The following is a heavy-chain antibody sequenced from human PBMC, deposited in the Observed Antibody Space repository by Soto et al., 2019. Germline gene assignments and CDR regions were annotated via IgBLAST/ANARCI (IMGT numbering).Heavy chain of an antibody. V-gene: IGHV3-23*01. Sequence: GGSLRLSCAASGFTFSSYAMSWVRQAPGKGLEWVSAISGSGGSTYYADSVKGRFTISRDNSKNTLYLQMNSLRAEDTAVYYCVKDGAPYSNPNYYYYGMDVWGQGTTVTVSS. D-gene: IGHD4-4*01. CDR1: GFTFSSYA. J-gene: IGHJ6*02. CDR2: ISGSGGST. CDR3: VKDGAPYSNPNYYYYGMDV.